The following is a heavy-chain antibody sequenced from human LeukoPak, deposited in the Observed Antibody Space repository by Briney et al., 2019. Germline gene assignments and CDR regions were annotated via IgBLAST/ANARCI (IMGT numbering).Heavy chain of an antibody. CDR2: ISSSSSTI. CDR3: ALLPYSSGWYGGHGGWRFFDY. V-gene: IGHV3-48*04. CDR1: GFIFTNFA. Sequence: PGRSLRLSCAASGFIFTNFAMHWVRQAPGKGLEWVSYISSSSSTIYYADSVKGRFTISRDNAKNSLYLQMNSLRAEDTAVYYCALLPYSSGWYGGHGGWRFFDYWGQGTLVTVSS. J-gene: IGHJ4*02. D-gene: IGHD6-19*01.